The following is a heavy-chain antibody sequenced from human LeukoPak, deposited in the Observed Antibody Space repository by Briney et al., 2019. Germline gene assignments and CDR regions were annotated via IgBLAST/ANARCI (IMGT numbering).Heavy chain of an antibody. Sequence: PGGSLRLSCAASGFTFSSYSMNWVRQAPGKGLEWISYISGSTTKFYVDSVKGRFTISRDNAKNSLYLQMNSQRDEDTAVYYCVRDVGYAFDIWGQGTMVTVSS. CDR3: VRDVGYAFDI. J-gene: IGHJ3*02. CDR2: ISGSTTK. D-gene: IGHD1-26*01. V-gene: IGHV3-48*02. CDR1: GFTFSSYS.